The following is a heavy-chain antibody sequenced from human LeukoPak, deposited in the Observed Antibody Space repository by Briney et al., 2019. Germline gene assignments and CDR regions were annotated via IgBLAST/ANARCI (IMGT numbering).Heavy chain of an antibody. V-gene: IGHV3-9*01. D-gene: IGHD6-6*01. J-gene: IGHJ3*02. Sequence: PGRSLRLSCAASGFTFDDYAMHWVRQAPEKGLEWVSGISWNSGSIGYADSVKGRFTISRDNAKNSLYLQMNSLRAEDTALYYCAKDVYSSSSGAFDIWGQGTMVTVSS. CDR1: GFTFDDYA. CDR3: AKDVYSSSSGAFDI. CDR2: ISWNSGSI.